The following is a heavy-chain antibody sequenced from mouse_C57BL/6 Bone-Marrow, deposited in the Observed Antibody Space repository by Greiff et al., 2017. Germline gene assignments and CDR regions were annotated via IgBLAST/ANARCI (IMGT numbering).Heavy chain of an antibody. J-gene: IGHJ3*01. CDR3: ARTDLGYGSSYGGFAY. D-gene: IGHD1-1*01. CDR2: INPNNGGT. V-gene: IGHV1-22*01. CDR1: GYTFTDYN. Sequence: VQLQQSGPELVKPGASVKMSCKASGYTFTDYNMHWVKQSHGKSLEWIGYINPNNGGTSYNQKFKGKATLTVNKSSSTAYMELRSLTSEDSAVYYCARTDLGYGSSYGGFAYWGQGTLVTVSA.